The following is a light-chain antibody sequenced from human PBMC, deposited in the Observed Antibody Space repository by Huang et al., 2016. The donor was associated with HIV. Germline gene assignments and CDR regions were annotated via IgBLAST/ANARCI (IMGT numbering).Light chain of an antibody. J-gene: IGKJ1*01. CDR3: QQYYSTPA. CDR1: QRVLDSSNKKNY. CDR2: WAS. V-gene: IGKV4-1*01. Sequence: DIVMTQSPDSLPVSLGERATINCKSSQRVLDSSNKKNYLDWYQQKPGQPPKLLLYWASVRESGVPDRFRGSGSGTEFTLTINNLQAEDVAVYYCQQYYSTPAFGQGTNVDI.